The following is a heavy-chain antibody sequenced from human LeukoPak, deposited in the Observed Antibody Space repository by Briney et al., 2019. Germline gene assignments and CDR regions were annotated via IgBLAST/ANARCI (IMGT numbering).Heavy chain of an antibody. CDR1: GYTFTSYY. CDR3: ARDQQWLITGEDFFDI. V-gene: IGHV1-46*01. J-gene: IGHJ3*02. D-gene: IGHD6-19*01. Sequence: GASVKVSCKASGYTFTSYYMHWVRQAPGQGLEWMGIINPSAGSTSYAQKFQGRITMTGDTSTSTVYMELSSLRSEDTAVYYCARDQQWLITGEDFFDIWGQGTMVTVSS. CDR2: INPSAGST.